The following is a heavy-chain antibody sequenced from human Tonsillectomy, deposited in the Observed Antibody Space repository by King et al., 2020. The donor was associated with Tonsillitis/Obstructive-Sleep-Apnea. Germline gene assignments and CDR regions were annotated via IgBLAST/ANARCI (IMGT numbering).Heavy chain of an antibody. V-gene: IGHV4-59*01. CDR1: GGSISSYY. CDR2: IYYSGST. D-gene: IGHD1-26*01. J-gene: IGHJ6*03. CDR3: ARGDRGWVPPTWYYYMDV. Sequence: QVQLQESGPGLVKPSETLSLTCTVSGGSISSYYWSWIRQPPGKGLEWIGYIYYSGSTNYNPSLKSRVTISVDTSKNQFSLKLSSVTAADTAVYYCARGDRGWVPPTWYYYMDVWGKGTTVTVSS.